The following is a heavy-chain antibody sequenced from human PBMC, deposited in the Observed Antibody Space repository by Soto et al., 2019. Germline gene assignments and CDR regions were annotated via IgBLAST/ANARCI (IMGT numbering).Heavy chain of an antibody. J-gene: IGHJ6*02. CDR3: ARDRIEAAGTPRFNYYYGMDV. CDR2: IYGGLTT. Sequence: GGSLRLSCAASGFTVSSTYMTWVRQAPGKGLEWVSVIYGGLTTSYADSVKGRFTISRDNSKNTVFLQMNSLRGGDTAVYYCARDRIEAAGTPRFNYYYGMDVWGQGTTVTVSS. D-gene: IGHD6-13*01. V-gene: IGHV3-53*01. CDR1: GFTVSSTY.